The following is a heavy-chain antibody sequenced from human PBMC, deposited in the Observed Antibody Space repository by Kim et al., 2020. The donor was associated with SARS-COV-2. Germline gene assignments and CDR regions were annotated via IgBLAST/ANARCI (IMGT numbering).Heavy chain of an antibody. J-gene: IGHJ3*01. D-gene: IGHD5-12*01. CDR2: VYYSGNT. CDR3: ASVSRGPYESRSFDV. V-gene: IGHV4-59*13. Sequence: SETLSLTCTVSGGSINSFYWSWIRQPPGKGLDWMWYVYYSGNTHYNPSLSVRVTITVYTSKNQISFTLNAGTATDTAVSDCASVSRGPYESRSFDVCDQ. CDR1: GGSINSFY.